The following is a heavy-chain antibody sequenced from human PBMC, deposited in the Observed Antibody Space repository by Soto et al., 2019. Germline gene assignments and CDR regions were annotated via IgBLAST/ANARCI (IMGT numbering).Heavy chain of an antibody. CDR2: ISSNGGST. V-gene: IGHV3-64*01. D-gene: IGHD4-17*01. J-gene: IGHJ2*01. CDR1: GFTFSSYA. Sequence: EVQLVESGGGLVQPGGSLRLSCAASGFTFSSYAMHWVRQAPGKGLEYVSAISSNGGSTYYANSVKGRFTISRDNSKNTLYLQMGSLRAEDMAVYYCARAVTVTHWYFDLWGRGTLVTVSS. CDR3: ARAVTVTHWYFDL.